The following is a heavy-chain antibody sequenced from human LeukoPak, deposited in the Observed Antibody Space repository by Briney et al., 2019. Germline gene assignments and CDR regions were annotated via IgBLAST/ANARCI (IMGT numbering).Heavy chain of an antibody. J-gene: IGHJ6*03. CDR3: ARAYDSSGYYYYYYMDV. CDR1: GGSISSGDYY. D-gene: IGHD3-22*01. CDR2: IYYSGST. V-gene: IGHV4-30-4*08. Sequence: PSQTLSLTCTVSGGSISSGDYYWSWVRQPPGKGLEWIGYIYYSGSTYYNPSLKSRVTISVDTSKNQFSLQLSSVTAADTAVYYCARAYDSSGYYYYYYMDVWGKGTTVAVSS.